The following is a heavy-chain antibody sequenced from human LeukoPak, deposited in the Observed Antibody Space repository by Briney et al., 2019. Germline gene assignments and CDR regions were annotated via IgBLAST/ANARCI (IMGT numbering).Heavy chain of an antibody. CDR3: ARSPPRVLYDWFDP. D-gene: IGHD2-2*02. CDR2: ISGSGSST. J-gene: IGHJ5*02. Sequence: PGGTLRLSCAASGFTFSSYGMSWVRQAPGKGLEWVSAISGSGSSTNYADSVKGRFTISRDNSKNTLYLQMNSLRAEDTAVYYCARSPPRVLYDWFDPWGQGTLVTVSS. CDR1: GFTFSSYG. V-gene: IGHV3-23*01.